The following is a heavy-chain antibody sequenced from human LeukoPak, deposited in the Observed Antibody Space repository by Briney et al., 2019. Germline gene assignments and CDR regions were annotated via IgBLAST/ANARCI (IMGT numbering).Heavy chain of an antibody. CDR3: ARALDSYYYYMDV. CDR1: GYTFTSYG. V-gene: IGHV1-18*01. J-gene: IGHJ6*03. Sequence: GASVKVSCKASGYTFTSYGISWVRQAPGQGLEWVGWISAYNAYTNYTQKLQGRVTMTTDTSTSTAYMELRSLRSEDTAVYYCARALDSYYYYMDVWGKGTTVTVSS. CDR2: ISAYNAYT.